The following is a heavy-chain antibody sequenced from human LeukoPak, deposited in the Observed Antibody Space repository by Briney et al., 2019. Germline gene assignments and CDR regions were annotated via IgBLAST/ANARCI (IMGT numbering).Heavy chain of an antibody. CDR2: ISYDGSNK. J-gene: IGHJ4*02. Sequence: GGSLRLSCAASGFQFSNYWMTWARQAPGKGLQWVAFISYDGSNKHYADSVQGRCTISRDNSKNTLYLQMNSLRAEDTAVYYCAKAANEWELLAGYFDYWGQGTLVTVSS. D-gene: IGHD1-26*01. V-gene: IGHV3-30*02. CDR1: GFQFSNYW. CDR3: AKAANEWELLAGYFDY.